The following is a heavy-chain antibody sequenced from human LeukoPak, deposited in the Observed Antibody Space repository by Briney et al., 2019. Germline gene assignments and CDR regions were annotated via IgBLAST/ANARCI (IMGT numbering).Heavy chain of an antibody. CDR2: IYYSGST. Sequence: SETLSLTCTVSGGSISSSSYYWGWIRQPPGKGLEWIGSIYYSGSTYYNPSLKSRVTISVDTSKNQFSLKLSSVTAADTAVYYCASSDYYDSSGTLDYFDYWGQGTLVTVFS. J-gene: IGHJ4*02. CDR1: GGSISSSSYY. V-gene: IGHV4-39*07. CDR3: ASSDYYDSSGTLDYFDY. D-gene: IGHD3-22*01.